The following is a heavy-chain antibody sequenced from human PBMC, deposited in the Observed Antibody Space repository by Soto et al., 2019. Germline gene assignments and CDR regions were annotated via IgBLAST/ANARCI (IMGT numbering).Heavy chain of an antibody. Sequence: ASVKVSCKASGYTFTSYAMHWVRQAPGQRLEWMGWINAGNGNTKYSQKFQGRVTITRDTSASTAYMELSSLRSEDTAVYYCARDGTVGATSLLLFDYWGQGTLVTVSS. V-gene: IGHV1-3*01. J-gene: IGHJ4*02. CDR2: INAGNGNT. CDR1: GYTFTSYA. D-gene: IGHD1-26*01. CDR3: ARDGTVGATSLLLFDY.